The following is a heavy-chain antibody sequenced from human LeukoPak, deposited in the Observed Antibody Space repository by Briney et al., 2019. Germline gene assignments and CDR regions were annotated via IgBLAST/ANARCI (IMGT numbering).Heavy chain of an antibody. CDR1: GFTFSSYA. CDR2: IGGSGGSA. Sequence: PGGSLRLSCAASGFTFSSYAMSWVRQAPGKGLEWVSGIGGSGGSAYYADSVEGRFTISRDNAKNTLYLQMNSLRAEDTAFYYCAKGGLMVTTVTTESFDIWGRGTMVTVSS. J-gene: IGHJ3*02. V-gene: IGHV3-23*01. D-gene: IGHD4-17*01. CDR3: AKGGLMVTTVTTESFDI.